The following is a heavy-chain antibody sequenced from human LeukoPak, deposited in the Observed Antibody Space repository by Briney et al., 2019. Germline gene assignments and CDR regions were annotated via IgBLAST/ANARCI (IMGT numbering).Heavy chain of an antibody. J-gene: IGHJ4*02. CDR2: ISYDGSNK. CDR1: GFTFSSYG. V-gene: IGHV3-30*18. D-gene: IGHD6-19*01. CDR3: AKLAVAGLDFDY. Sequence: PGGSLRLSCAASGFTFSSYGMHWVRQAPGKGLEWVAVISYDGSNKYYADSVKGRFTISRDNSKNTLYLQMNSLRAEDTAVYYCAKLAVAGLDFDYWGQGTLVTVSS.